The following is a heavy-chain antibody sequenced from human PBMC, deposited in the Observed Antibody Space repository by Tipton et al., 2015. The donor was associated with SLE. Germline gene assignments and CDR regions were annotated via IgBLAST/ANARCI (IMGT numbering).Heavy chain of an antibody. J-gene: IGHJ3*01. CDR2: INPNSGGT. D-gene: IGHD3-10*01. CDR3: GRDVARGTSWFLSGEALDV. CDR1: GYSFTDYY. V-gene: IGHV1-2*02. Sequence: QSGAEVKKPGASVKVSCKASGYSFTDYYIHWVRQAPGQGLEWMGWINPNSGGTNYAQKFQGRVTMTGDTSISTAYMEVRRLTSDDTAVYYCGRDVARGTSWFLSGEALDVWGQGTEVHVSS.